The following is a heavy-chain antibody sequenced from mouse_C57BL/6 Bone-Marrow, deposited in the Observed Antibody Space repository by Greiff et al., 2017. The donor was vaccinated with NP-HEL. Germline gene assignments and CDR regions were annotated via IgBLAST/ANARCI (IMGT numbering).Heavy chain of an antibody. Sequence: VQLQQSGAELVMPGASVKLSCKASGYTFTSYWMHWVKQRPGQGLEWIGEIDPSDSYTNYNQKFKGKSTLTVDKSSSTAYMQLSSLTSEDSAVYYCARWDGYYVFAYWGQGTLVTVSA. J-gene: IGHJ3*01. CDR2: IDPSDSYT. CDR1: GYTFTSYW. V-gene: IGHV1-69*01. CDR3: ARWDGYYVFAY. D-gene: IGHD2-3*01.